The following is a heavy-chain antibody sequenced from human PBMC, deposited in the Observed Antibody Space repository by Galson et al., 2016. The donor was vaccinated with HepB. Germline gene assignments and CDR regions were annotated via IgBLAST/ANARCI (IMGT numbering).Heavy chain of an antibody. Sequence: QSGAEVKKPGESLKISCKGSGYTFASYWIGWVRQMPGKGLEWMGIIYPGDSDTRYSQSFQGQVTLSADKAIRIAYLQGRGLKAADTAMYYCARRETYYYDRSGSNHWSFDLWGRGTLVTVSS. J-gene: IGHJ2*01. V-gene: IGHV5-51*01. D-gene: IGHD3-22*01. CDR1: GYTFASYW. CDR2: IYPGDSDT. CDR3: ARRETYYYDRSGSNHWSFDL.